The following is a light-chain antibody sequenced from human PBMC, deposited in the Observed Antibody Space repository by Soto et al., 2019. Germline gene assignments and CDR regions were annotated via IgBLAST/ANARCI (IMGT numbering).Light chain of an antibody. V-gene: IGLV1-40*01. Sequence: QAVVTQPPSVSGAPGQRVTISCTGSSSNIGAGYDVHWYQQLPGTAPKLLIYGNSNRPSGVPDRFSGSKSGTSASLAITGLQAEDEADYYCQSYDSSLSGSVFGGGPKLPVL. CDR2: GNS. CDR3: QSYDSSLSGSV. CDR1: SSNIGAGYD. J-gene: IGLJ3*02.